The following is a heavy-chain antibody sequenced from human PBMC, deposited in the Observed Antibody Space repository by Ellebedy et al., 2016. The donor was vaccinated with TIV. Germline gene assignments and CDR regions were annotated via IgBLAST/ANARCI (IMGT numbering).Heavy chain of an antibody. Sequence: GESLKISCAASGFTFSSYSMNWVRQAPGKGLEWVSSISSSSSYIYYADSVKGRFTISRDNAKNSLYLQMNNLRAEDTAVYYCARDLEDGDYVYGMDVWGQGTTVTVSS. CDR1: GFTFSSYS. CDR2: ISSSSSYI. V-gene: IGHV3-21*01. D-gene: IGHD4-17*01. J-gene: IGHJ6*02. CDR3: ARDLEDGDYVYGMDV.